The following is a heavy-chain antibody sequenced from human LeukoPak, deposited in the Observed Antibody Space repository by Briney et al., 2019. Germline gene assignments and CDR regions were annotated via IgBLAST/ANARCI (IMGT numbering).Heavy chain of an antibody. Sequence: GGSLRLSCAASGLTFSSYEMNWVRQAPGKGLEWVSYISSSGSSICYADSVKGRFTISRDNAKKSLYLQMHSLRAEDTAVYYCARDSHKFDSSGYYPDAFDIWGQGTMVTVSS. CDR3: ARDSHKFDSSGYYPDAFDI. CDR1: GLTFSSYE. V-gene: IGHV3-48*03. J-gene: IGHJ3*02. D-gene: IGHD3-22*01. CDR2: ISSSGSSI.